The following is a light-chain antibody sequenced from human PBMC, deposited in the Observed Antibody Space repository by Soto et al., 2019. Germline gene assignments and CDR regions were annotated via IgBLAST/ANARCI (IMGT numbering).Light chain of an antibody. CDR1: QSISSW. Sequence: DIQMTQSPSTLSAYVGDRVTITCRASQSISSWLAWYQQKPGKAPNLLIYKASSLESGVPSRFSGSGSGTEFTLTISSLQPDDFATYYCQQYNCYSRTFGQGTKVEIK. J-gene: IGKJ1*01. V-gene: IGKV1-5*03. CDR3: QQYNCYSRT. CDR2: KAS.